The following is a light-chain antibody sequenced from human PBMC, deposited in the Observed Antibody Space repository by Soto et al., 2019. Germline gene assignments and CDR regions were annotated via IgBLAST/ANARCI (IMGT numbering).Light chain of an antibody. J-gene: IGKJ1*01. CDR2: AAS. V-gene: IGKV1-12*01. CDR1: QGISSY. CDR3: QQAHSFPT. Sequence: DIQMSQSPSSVPASFGDRATIXXRAGQGISSYLAWYQQKPGEAPKFLIYAASSLQGGVPSRFSGSGCGADFTLTISSLQPEDSATYYCQQAHSFPTCGQGTKVEI.